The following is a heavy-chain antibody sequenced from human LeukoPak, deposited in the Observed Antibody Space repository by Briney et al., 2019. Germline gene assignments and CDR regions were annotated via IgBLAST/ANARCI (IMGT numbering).Heavy chain of an antibody. CDR1: GGTFSSYA. CDR3: ARAEYNWNDEFSY. V-gene: IGHV1-69*13. Sequence: SVKVSCKASGGTFSSYAISWVRQAPGQGLEWTGGIIPIFGTANYAQKFQGRVTITADESTSTAYMELSSLRSEDTAVYYCARAEYNWNDEFSYWGQGTLVTVSS. J-gene: IGHJ4*02. D-gene: IGHD1-20*01. CDR2: IIPIFGTA.